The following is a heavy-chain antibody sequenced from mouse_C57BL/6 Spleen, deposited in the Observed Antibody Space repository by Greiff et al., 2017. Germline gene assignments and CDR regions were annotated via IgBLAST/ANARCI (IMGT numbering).Heavy chain of an antibody. Sequence: QVQLQQSGAELVRPGTSVKVSCKASGYAFTNYLIEWVKQRPGQGLEWIGVINPGSGGTNYNEKFKGKATLTAAKSASTAYMQLSSLTSEDSAVYFCARWTYYSNYVDYWGQGTTLTVSS. J-gene: IGHJ2*01. CDR3: ARWTYYSNYVDY. D-gene: IGHD2-5*01. V-gene: IGHV1-54*01. CDR2: INPGSGGT. CDR1: GYAFTNYL.